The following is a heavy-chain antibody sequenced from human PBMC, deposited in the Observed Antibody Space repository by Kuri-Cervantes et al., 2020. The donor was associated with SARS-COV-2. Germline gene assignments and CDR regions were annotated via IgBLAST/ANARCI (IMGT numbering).Heavy chain of an antibody. D-gene: IGHD2-2*01. J-gene: IGHJ4*02. CDR2: IKQDGSEK. Sequence: LSLTCAASGFTFSSYWMSWVRQAPGKGLEWVANIKQDGSEKYYVDSVKGRFTISRDNAKNSLYLQMNSLRAEDTAVYYCASSSSTKGFDYWGQGTLVTVSS. V-gene: IGHV3-7*01. CDR3: ASSSSTKGFDY. CDR1: GFTFSSYW.